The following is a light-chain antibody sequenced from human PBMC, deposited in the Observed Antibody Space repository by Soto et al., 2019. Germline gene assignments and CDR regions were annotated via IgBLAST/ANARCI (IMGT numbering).Light chain of an antibody. J-gene: IGLJ1*01. V-gene: IGLV2-14*01. CDR1: SSDVGGYNH. CDR2: DVS. CDR3: SSYTSSGRYV. Sequence: QSALTQPASVSGSPGQSITISCTGTSSDVGGYNHVSWYQQHPGKAPKLMVYDVSNRPSGVSNRLSGSKSGNTASLTISGLQAEDEADYYCSSYTSSGRYVFGTGTQLTVL.